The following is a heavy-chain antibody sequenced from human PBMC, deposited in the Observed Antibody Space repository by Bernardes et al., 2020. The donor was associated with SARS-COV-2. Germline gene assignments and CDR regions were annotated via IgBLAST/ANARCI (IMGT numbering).Heavy chain of an antibody. CDR2: INHSGST. CDR3: ARRKWLGRTYDY. CDR1: GGSFSGYY. J-gene: IGHJ4*02. V-gene: IGHV4-34*01. Sequence: SETLSLTCAVYGGSFSGYYWSWIRQPPGKGLEWIGEINHSGSTNYNPSLKSRVTISVDTSKNQFSLKLSSVTAADTAVYYCARRKWLGRTYDYWGQGTLVTVSS. D-gene: IGHD6-19*01.